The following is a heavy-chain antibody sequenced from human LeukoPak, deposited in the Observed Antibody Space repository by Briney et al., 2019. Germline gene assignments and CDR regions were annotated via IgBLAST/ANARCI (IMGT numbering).Heavy chain of an antibody. V-gene: IGHV1-18*01. D-gene: IGHD3-22*01. CDR1: GYTFTSYG. CDR3: ARGRRYDSSGHDHHWFDP. J-gene: IGHJ5*02. Sequence: ASVKVSCKASGYTFTSYGFRWVRPAPGQGLEWMGWISAYNGNTNYAQKLQGRVTMTTDTSTSTAYMELRSLRSDDTAVYYCARGRRYDSSGHDHHWFDPWGQGTLVTVSS. CDR2: ISAYNGNT.